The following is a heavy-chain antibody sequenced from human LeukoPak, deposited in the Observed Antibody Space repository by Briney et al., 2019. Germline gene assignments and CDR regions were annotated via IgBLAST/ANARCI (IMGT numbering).Heavy chain of an antibody. CDR3: ARDISDDY. Sequence: GGSLRLSCAASGFTFSTYGMHWVRQAPGRGLEWVTCISSSSTYMLYADSAKGRFTISRDNAKNSLYLQMNSLRAEDTAVYYCARDISDDYWGQGTLVTVSS. V-gene: IGHV3-21*01. J-gene: IGHJ4*02. CDR2: ISSSSTYM. D-gene: IGHD1-26*01. CDR1: GFTFSTYG.